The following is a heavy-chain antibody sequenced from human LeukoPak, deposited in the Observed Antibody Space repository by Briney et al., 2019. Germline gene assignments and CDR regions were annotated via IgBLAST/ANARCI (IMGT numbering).Heavy chain of an antibody. CDR1: GGSITSNH. D-gene: IGHD2-21*01. CDR2: VHHSGGT. CDR3: ARHGGHYQSDD. J-gene: IGHJ4*02. V-gene: IGHV4-4*02. Sequence: SEALSLTCTVSGGSITSNHWSWVRQPPGKGLEWIGQVHHSGGTSYNPSLRSRVTISIDKSENQFSLKLNSVTAADTAVYYCARHGGHYQSDDWGQGTLVTVSS.